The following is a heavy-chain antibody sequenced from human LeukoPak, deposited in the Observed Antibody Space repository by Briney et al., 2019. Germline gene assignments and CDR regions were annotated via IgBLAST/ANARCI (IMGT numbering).Heavy chain of an antibody. J-gene: IGHJ4*02. V-gene: IGHV3-30*04. D-gene: IGHD3-9*01. CDR3: AVDILTTFDY. CDR1: GFTFSSYS. Sequence: QAGGSLRLSCAASGFTFSSYSIDWVRQAPGKGLEWVAVISYDGSNKYYADSVKGRFTISRDNSKNTLYLQMNSLRAEDTAVYYCAVDILTTFDYWGQGTLVTVSS. CDR2: ISYDGSNK.